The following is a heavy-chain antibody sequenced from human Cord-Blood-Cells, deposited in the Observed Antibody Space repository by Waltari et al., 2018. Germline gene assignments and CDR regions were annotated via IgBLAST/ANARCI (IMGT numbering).Heavy chain of an antibody. D-gene: IGHD2-21*01. V-gene: IGHV1-69*08. J-gene: IGHJ2*01. CDR2: IVPILGIA. CDR3: ARDRCGGDGSSPDWYFDL. Sequence: QVPLVQSGAEVKKPGSSVKVSCTASVCTFSGSTISCVRQAPGQGLEWMGRIVPILGIANYAKKFQGRVTSTADKSTSTDYMELSSLRSADTAVYYCARDRCGGDGSSPDWYFDLWGRGTLVTVSS. CDR1: VCTFSGST.